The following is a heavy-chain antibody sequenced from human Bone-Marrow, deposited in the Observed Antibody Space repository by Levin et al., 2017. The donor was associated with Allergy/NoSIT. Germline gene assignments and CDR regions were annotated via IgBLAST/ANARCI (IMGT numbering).Heavy chain of an antibody. CDR2: IYYSGST. Sequence: SETLSLTCTVSGGSISSYYWSWIRQPPGKGLEWIGYIYYSGSTNYNPSLKSRVTISVETSKNQFSLKVRSVTAGDTAVYYCARGGRGGSVGMDGWGQGTTVTVSS. V-gene: IGHV4-59*01. D-gene: IGHD2-15*01. CDR3: ARGGRGGSVGMDG. CDR1: GGSISSYY. J-gene: IGHJ6*02.